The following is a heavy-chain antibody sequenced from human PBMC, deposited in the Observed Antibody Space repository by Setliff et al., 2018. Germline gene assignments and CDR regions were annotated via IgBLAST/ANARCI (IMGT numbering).Heavy chain of an antibody. CDR3: SRDVYDFRTGQADP. CDR2: INQGGGEQ. V-gene: IGHV3-7*01. D-gene: IGHD3-3*01. J-gene: IGHJ5*02. Sequence: GGSLRLSCAASGFTSSSLWMAWVRQAPGKGLEWVANINQGGGEQFYVDSVRGRFIISRDNAKNSLYLHMSSLRADDTAVYYCSRDVYDFRTGQADPWGQGTLVTVSS. CDR1: GFTSSSLW.